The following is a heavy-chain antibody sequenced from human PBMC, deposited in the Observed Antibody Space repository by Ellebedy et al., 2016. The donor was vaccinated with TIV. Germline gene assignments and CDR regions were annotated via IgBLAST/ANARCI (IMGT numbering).Heavy chain of an antibody. CDR3: TRPYGGGY. CDR1: GDSIGTSIYY. Sequence: SETLSLXXTVSGDSIGTSIYYWGWIRQPPGKGLEWIGSIYHRGDTSYNPSLESRATVSMATSKNQIYLKLRSVTAADTAVYYCTRPYGGGYWGQGILVTVSS. D-gene: IGHD4-23*01. V-gene: IGHV4-39*01. J-gene: IGHJ4*02. CDR2: IYHRGDT.